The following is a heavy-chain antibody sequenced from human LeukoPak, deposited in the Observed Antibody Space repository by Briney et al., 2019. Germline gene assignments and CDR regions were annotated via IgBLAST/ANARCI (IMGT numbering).Heavy chain of an antibody. J-gene: IGHJ4*02. V-gene: IGHV3-23*01. Sequence: VGSLRLSCAAPVYSFCIYSLSCVPQALGKGVQWVSTSGAGGCNTFYADAVKGRLTITRDDYQNTLYLQLNSLRAEDTAFEYCAKGDTVFRGGPDYWGQGTLVTVSS. CDR3: AKGDTVFRGGPDY. CDR1: VYSFCIYS. D-gene: IGHD3-10*01. CDR2: SGAGGCNT.